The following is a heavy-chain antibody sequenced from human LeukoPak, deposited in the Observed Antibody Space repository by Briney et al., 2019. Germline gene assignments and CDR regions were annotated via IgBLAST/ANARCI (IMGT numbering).Heavy chain of an antibody. J-gene: IGHJ4*02. CDR2: IYYSGST. D-gene: IGHD2-15*01. CDR1: GGSISSSSYY. CDR3: AREGEAAARYCSGGSCYLDY. V-gene: IGHV4-39*07. Sequence: SETLSLTCTVSGGSISSSSYYWGWIRQPPGKGLEWIGSIYYSGSTYYNPSLKSRVTISVDTSKNQFSLKLSSVIAADTAVYYCAREGEAAARYCSGGSCYLDYWGQGTLVTVSS.